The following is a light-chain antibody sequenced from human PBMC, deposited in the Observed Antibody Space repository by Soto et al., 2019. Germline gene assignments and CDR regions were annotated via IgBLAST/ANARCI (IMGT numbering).Light chain of an antibody. CDR3: RSYESSLSGYV. J-gene: IGLJ1*01. V-gene: IGLV1-40*01. Sequence: QSVLTQPPSVSEAPGQRVTISCTGSSSNIGAGYEAHWYQQVPGTAPKLLIYENNNRPSGVPDRFSGSKSGTSASLAITGLPAEDEAEHYCRSYESSLSGYVFGTGTKLTVL. CDR2: ENN. CDR1: SSNIGAGYE.